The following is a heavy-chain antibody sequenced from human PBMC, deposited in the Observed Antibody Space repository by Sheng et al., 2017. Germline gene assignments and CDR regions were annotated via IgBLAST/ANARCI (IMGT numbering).Heavy chain of an antibody. V-gene: IGHV4-34*01. Sequence: VQLQQWGAGLLKPSETLSLTCAVYGGSFSGYYWSWIRQPPGKGLEWIGEINHSGSTNYTPSLKSRVTISVDTSKNQFSLKLSSVTAADTAVYYCARGLPYQLHRYYYYYGMDVWGQGDHGHRLL. J-gene: IGHJ6*02. CDR1: GGSFSGYY. CDR2: INHSGST. D-gene: IGHD2-2*01. CDR3: ARGLPYQLHRYYYYYGMDV.